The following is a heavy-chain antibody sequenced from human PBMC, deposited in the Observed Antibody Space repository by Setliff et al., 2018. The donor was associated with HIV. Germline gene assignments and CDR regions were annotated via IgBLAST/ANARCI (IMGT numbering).Heavy chain of an antibody. CDR1: GGSFSDYY. CDR3: AGENPDGWLHHYTDV. D-gene: IGHD2-15*01. V-gene: IGHV4-34*01. Sequence: LSLTCTVSGGSFSDYYWSWIRQPPGKGLEWIGEINHSGTTNPNPSLKSRVTISVDTSKNQFSLRLTSVTAADTAVYYCAGENPDGWLHHYTDVWGKGTKVTVS. J-gene: IGHJ6*03. CDR2: INHSGTT.